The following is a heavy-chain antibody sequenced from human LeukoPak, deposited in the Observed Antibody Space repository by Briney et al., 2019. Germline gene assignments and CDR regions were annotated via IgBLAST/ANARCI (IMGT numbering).Heavy chain of an antibody. J-gene: IGHJ5*02. CDR2: IYTSGST. CDR1: GGSISSGSYY. Sequence: PSETLSLTCTVSGGSISSGSYYWSWIRQPAGKGLEWIGRIYTSGSTNYNPSLKSRVTISVDTSKNQFSLKLSSVTAADTAVYYCAREQYYDFWSGYSPRWFDPWGQGTLVTVSS. V-gene: IGHV4-61*02. CDR3: AREQYYDFWSGYSPRWFDP. D-gene: IGHD3-3*01.